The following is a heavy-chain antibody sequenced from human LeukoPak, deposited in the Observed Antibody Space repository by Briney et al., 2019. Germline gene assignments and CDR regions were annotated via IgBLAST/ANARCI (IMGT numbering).Heavy chain of an antibody. J-gene: IGHJ6*02. CDR2: TYYRSKWYN. V-gene: IGHV6-1*01. CDR3: ARAPPVDSSGWAYYYYYGMDV. CDR1: GDSVSSNSAA. D-gene: IGHD6-19*01. Sequence: SQTLSLTCAVSGDSVSSNSAAWNWIRQSPSRGLEWLGRTYYRSKWYNDYAVSVKSRITINPDTSKNQFSLQLNSVTPEDTAVYYCARAPPVDSSGWAYYYYYGMDVWGQGTTVTVSS.